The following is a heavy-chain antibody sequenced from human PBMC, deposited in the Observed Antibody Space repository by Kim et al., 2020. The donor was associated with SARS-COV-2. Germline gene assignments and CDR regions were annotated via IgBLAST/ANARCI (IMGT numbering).Heavy chain of an antibody. CDR3: ANGYVGTTLSVDY. CDR1: GFTFSSYA. D-gene: IGHD1-7*01. J-gene: IGHJ4*02. V-gene: IGHV3-33*06. CDR2: IWYDGSNK. Sequence: GGSLRLSCAASGFTFSSYAMHWVRQAPGKGLEWVAVIWYDGSNKYYADSVKGRFTISRDNSKNTLYLQMNSLRAEDTAVYYCANGYVGTTLSVDYWGQGTLVTVSS.